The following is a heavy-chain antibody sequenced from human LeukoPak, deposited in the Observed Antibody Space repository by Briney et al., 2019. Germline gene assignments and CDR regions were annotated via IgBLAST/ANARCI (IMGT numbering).Heavy chain of an antibody. Sequence: ASVKISCKVSGYTFTDYYMHWVQQAPGKGLEWMGWISAYNGNTNYAQKLQGRVTMTTDTSTSTAYMELRSLRSDDTAVYYCARERMGPYSSSWYGAFDIWGQGTMVTVSS. CDR3: ARERMGPYSSSWYGAFDI. CDR2: ISAYNGNT. V-gene: IGHV1-18*04. CDR1: GYTFTDYY. J-gene: IGHJ3*02. D-gene: IGHD6-13*01.